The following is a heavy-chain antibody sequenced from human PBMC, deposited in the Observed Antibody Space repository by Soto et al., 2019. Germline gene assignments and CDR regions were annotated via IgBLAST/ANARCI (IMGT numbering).Heavy chain of an antibody. CDR3: ARRYGGTFDY. V-gene: IGHV4-59*08. CDR1: GGSISSYY. Sequence: QVQLQESGPGLVKPSETLSLTCTVSGGSISSYYWSWIRQPPGKGLEWIGYIYYSGSTNYNPSLXSXVXTXXDTSKNQFSLKLSSVTAADTAVYYCARRYGGTFDYWGQGTLVTVSS. J-gene: IGHJ4*02. D-gene: IGHD2-15*01. CDR2: IYYSGST.